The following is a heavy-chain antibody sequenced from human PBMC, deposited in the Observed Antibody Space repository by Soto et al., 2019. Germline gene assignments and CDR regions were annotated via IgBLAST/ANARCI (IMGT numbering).Heavy chain of an antibody. V-gene: IGHV3-23*01. D-gene: IGHD3-3*01. CDR1: GFTFNSFA. Sequence: GGSLRLSCAAAGFTFNSFAMTWVRQAPGKGLEWVSIISSSGDGKYYVDSVKGRFTISRDNSRNTLNLQMNSLRAEDTAFYYCAKNADFLSCGMDVWGQGTTVTVSS. CDR2: ISSSGDGK. CDR3: AKNADFLSCGMDV. J-gene: IGHJ6*02.